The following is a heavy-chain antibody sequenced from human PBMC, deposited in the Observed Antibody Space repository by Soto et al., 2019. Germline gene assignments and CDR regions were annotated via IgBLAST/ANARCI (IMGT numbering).Heavy chain of an antibody. CDR3: TTDLEIHYYDTD. CDR2: IKSKTDGGTT. Sequence: EVQLVESGGGLVKPGGSLRLSCTASGFTFSNAWMNWVRQAPGKGLEWVGRIKSKTDGGTTDYAAPVKGRFTISRDDSKNTLYLQMNSLKTEDTAVYYCTTDLEIHYYDTDWGQGTLVTVSS. D-gene: IGHD3-22*01. V-gene: IGHV3-15*07. CDR1: GFTFSNAW. J-gene: IGHJ4*02.